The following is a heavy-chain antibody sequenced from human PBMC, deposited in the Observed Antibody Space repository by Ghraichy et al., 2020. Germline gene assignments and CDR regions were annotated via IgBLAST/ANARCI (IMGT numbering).Heavy chain of an antibody. V-gene: IGHV3-23*01. J-gene: IGHJ1*01. CDR1: GFTFSSYA. CDR3: AVGYCSSSSCYFQH. CDR2: ISGSGGST. Sequence: GGSLRLSCAASGFTFSSYAMSWVRQAPGKGLEWVSVISGSGGSTYYADSVKGRFTISRDNSKNTLYLQMNSLRAEDTAVYYCAVGYCSSSSCYFQHWGQGTLVIVSS. D-gene: IGHD2-2*01.